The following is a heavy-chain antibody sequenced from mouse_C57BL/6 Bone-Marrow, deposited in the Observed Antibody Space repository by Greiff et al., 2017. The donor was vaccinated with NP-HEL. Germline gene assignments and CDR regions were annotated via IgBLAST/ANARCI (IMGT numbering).Heavy chain of an antibody. J-gene: IGHJ2*01. CDR3: ARGGAYYYFDY. CDR2: ISYDGSN. CDR1: GYSITSGYY. V-gene: IGHV3-6*01. D-gene: IGHD1-1*01. Sequence: EVKLVESGPGLVKPSQSLSLTCSVTGYSITSGYYWNWIRQFPGNKLEWMGYISYDGSNNYNPSLKNRISITRDTSKNQFFLKLNSVTTEDTATYYCARGGAYYYFDYWGQGTTLTVSS.